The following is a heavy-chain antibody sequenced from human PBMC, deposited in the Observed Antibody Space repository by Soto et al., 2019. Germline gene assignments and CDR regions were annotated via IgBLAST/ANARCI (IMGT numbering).Heavy chain of an antibody. CDR1: GGSISSYY. CDR2: IYYSGST. D-gene: IGHD3-9*01. CDR3: ARGDVLRYFDWLKSPYYYGMDV. V-gene: IGHV4-59*01. J-gene: IGHJ6*02. Sequence: PSETLSLTCTVSGGSISSYYWSWIRQPPGKGLEWIGYIYYSGSTNYNPSLKSRVTISADTSKNQFSLKLSSVTAADTAVYYCARGDVLRYFDWLKSPYYYGMDVWGQGTTVTVSS.